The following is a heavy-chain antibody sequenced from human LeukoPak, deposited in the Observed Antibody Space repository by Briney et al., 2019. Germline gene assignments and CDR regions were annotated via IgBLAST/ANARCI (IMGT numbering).Heavy chain of an antibody. V-gene: IGHV5-51*01. CDR1: GYTFFNYL. CDR3: ARLGTPYYYMDV. CDR2: IYPGDSDT. J-gene: IGHJ6*03. D-gene: IGHD1-1*01. Sequence: GESLKIPCQGFGYTFFNYLIAWVRHLPGNCPEWMGIIYPGDSDTKYSPSFQGQVSISADKSSNTAYLQWSSVKASDTAIYYCARLGTPYYYMDVWGRGTTVTVSS.